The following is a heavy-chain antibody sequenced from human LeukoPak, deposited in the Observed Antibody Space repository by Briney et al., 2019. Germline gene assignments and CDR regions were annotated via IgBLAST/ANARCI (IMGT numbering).Heavy chain of an antibody. CDR3: ARVGQSGSYQP. CDR2: IYYSEIT. J-gene: IGHJ5*02. CDR1: GISISSSSYY. V-gene: IGHV4-39*07. D-gene: IGHD1-26*01. Sequence: SETLSLTCTVSGISISSSSYYWGWIRQPPGKGLEWIGSIYYSEITYYNPSLKSRVTISVDTSKNQFSLKLSSVTAADTAVYYCARVGQSGSYQPWGQGTLVTVSS.